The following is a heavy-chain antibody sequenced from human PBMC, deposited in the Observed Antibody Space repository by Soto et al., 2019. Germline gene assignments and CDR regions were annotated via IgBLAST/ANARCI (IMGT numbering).Heavy chain of an antibody. CDR3: ASCAGMVMSY. D-gene: IGHD3-22*01. CDR2: IIPIFDTA. V-gene: IGHV1-69*12. CDR1: GGTFSMYA. J-gene: IGHJ4*02. Sequence: QVQLVQSGAEVKKPGSSVKVTCKASGGTFSMYAVNWVRQAPGQGLEWMGGIIPIFDTANSAQKFQGRVTITADESTSTAYMEVSNLTSEDSALYYRASCAGMVMSYSGQGSRVTVSS.